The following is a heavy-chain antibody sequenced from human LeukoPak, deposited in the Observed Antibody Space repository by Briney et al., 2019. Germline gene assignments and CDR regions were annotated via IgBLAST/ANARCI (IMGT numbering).Heavy chain of an antibody. CDR2: ISYDGSNK. J-gene: IGHJ4*02. V-gene: IGHV3-30*01. D-gene: IGHD3-22*01. CDR1: GFTFGSYA. Sequence: GGSRRLSWAASGFTFGSYAMHWVRQAPGKGLEWVAVISYDGSNKYYADSVKGRFTISRDNSKNTLYLQMNSLRAEDTAVYYCARDLEYYYDSSGYYYWGQGTLVTVSS. CDR3: ARDLEYYYDSSGYYY.